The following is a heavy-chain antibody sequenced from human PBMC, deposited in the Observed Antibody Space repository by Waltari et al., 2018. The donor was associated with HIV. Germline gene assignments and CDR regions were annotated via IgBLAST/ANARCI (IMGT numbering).Heavy chain of an antibody. CDR3: ARAEVVPALFDL. CDR1: GSSMNSDYN. V-gene: IGHV4-38-2*01. CDR2: GYRTGST. D-gene: IGHD2-2*01. J-gene: IGHJ2*01. Sequence: QVQLQESGPGLLKPSETLSLTCVVSGSSMNSDYNWGWIRQPPGKGLEWIGSGYRTGSTLPHASLNGRVTISIDTSKSHFSLKLSSVTAADTAVYYCARAEVVPALFDLWGRGTLVTVSS.